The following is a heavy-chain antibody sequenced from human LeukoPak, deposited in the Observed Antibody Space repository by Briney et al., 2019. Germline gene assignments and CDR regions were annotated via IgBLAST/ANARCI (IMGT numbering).Heavy chain of an antibody. CDR3: ARNNGMDV. Sequence: PGGSLRLSCAASGFTFSSYSMNWVRQAPGKGLEWVSSISSSSTYIYYADSVKGRFTISRDNAKNSLYLQMNSLRAEDTALYHCARNNGMDVWGQGTTVIDSS. CDR1: GFTFSSYS. J-gene: IGHJ6*02. CDR2: ISSSSTYI. V-gene: IGHV3-21*04.